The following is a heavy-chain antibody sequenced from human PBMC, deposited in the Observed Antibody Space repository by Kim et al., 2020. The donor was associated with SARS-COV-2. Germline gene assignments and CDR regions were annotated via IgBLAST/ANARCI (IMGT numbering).Heavy chain of an antibody. V-gene: IGHV4-39*01. CDR3: ARHGIVVVVAANNWFDP. D-gene: IGHD2-15*01. Sequence: SETLSLTCTVSGGSISSSSYYWGWIRQPPGKGLEWIGSIYYSGSTYYNPSLKSRVTISVDTSKNQFSLKLSSVTAADTAVYYCARHGIVVVVAANNWFDPRGQGTLVTVSS. CDR2: IYYSGST. J-gene: IGHJ5*02. CDR1: GGSISSSSYY.